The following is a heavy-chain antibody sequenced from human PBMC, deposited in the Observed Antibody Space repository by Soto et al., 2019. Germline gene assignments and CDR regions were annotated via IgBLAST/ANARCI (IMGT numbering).Heavy chain of an antibody. CDR1: GFTFSSYW. Sequence: GGSLRLSCAASGFTFSSYWMSWVRQAPGKGLEWVANIKQDGSGKYYVDSVKGRFTISRDNAKNSLYLQMNSLRAEDTAVYYCARDPPDSSGPGDYWGQGTLVTVSS. D-gene: IGHD6-19*01. J-gene: IGHJ4*02. V-gene: IGHV3-7*05. CDR3: ARDPPDSSGPGDY. CDR2: IKQDGSGK.